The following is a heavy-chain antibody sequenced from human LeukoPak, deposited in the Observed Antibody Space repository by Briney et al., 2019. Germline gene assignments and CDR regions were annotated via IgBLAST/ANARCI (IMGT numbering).Heavy chain of an antibody. Sequence: SETLSLTCTVSGGSISSGSYYWSWIRQPAGKGLEWIGRIYTSGSTNYNPSLKSRVTISVDTSKNQFSLKLSSVTVADTAVYYCARGKPGYSGYYYGMDVWGQGTTVTVSS. CDR1: GGSISSGSYY. D-gene: IGHD5-12*01. J-gene: IGHJ6*02. CDR2: IYTSGST. CDR3: ARGKPGYSGYYYGMDV. V-gene: IGHV4-61*02.